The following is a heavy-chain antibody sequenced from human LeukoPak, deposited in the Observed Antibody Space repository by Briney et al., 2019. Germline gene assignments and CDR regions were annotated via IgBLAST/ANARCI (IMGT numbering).Heavy chain of an antibody. J-gene: IGHJ4*02. D-gene: IGHD2-15*01. Sequence: GGSPRLSCAASGFTFSSYSMNWVRQAPGKGLEWVSSISSSSSYIYYADSVKGRFTISRDNAKNSLYLQMNSLRAEDTAVYYCARDRRIDKYFDYWGQGTLVTVSS. V-gene: IGHV3-21*01. CDR1: GFTFSSYS. CDR3: ARDRRIDKYFDY. CDR2: ISSSSSYI.